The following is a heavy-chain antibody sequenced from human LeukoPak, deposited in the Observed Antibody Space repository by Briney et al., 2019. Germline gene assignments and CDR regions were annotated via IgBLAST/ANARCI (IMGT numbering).Heavy chain of an antibody. CDR1: GFTFSDYY. V-gene: IGHV3-23*01. CDR2: ISGSGGST. CDR3: AEEPGRFCSSTSCYPP. J-gene: IGHJ5*02. D-gene: IGHD2-2*01. Sequence: GGSLRLSCAASGFTFSDYYMSWIRQAPGKGLEWVSAISGSGGSTYYADSVKGRFTISRDNSKNTLYLQMNSLRAEDTAVYYCAEEPGRFCSSTSCYPPWGQGTLVTVSS.